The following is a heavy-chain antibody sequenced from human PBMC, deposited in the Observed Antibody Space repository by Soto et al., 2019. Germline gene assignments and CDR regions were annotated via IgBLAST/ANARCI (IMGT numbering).Heavy chain of an antibody. V-gene: IGHV1-18*01. J-gene: IGHJ4*02. Sequence: QVHLVQSGAEVKKPGASVKVSCKGSGYTFTSYGITWVRQAPGQGLEWMGWISAHNGNTDYAQKLQGRVTVTRDTSXXXXYXELRXLXSDXTAVYYCARGRYGDYWGQGALVTVSS. CDR3: ARGRYGDY. CDR1: GYTFTSYG. D-gene: IGHD1-1*01. CDR2: ISAHNGNT.